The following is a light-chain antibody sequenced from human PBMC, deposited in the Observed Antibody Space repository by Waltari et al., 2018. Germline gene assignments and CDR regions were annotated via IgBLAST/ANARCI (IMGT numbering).Light chain of an antibody. CDR1: QNINIW. CDR3: QQYDTFLGT. V-gene: IGKV1-5*03. Sequence: DIQMTQSPSILSASIGDRVTITRRASQNINIWLAWYQHKPEKGPRLLIYKASTLERGVSSRFSGSGTGTNFSLTITSLQPDDSATYYCQQYDTFLGTFGQGTRLDI. J-gene: IGKJ1*01. CDR2: KAS.